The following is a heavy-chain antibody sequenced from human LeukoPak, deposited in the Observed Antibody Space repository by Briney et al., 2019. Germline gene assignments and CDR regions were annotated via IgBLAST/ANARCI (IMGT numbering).Heavy chain of an antibody. CDR3: ARGIVVVAQLGYYYYYMDV. CDR1: GYSISSGNY. J-gene: IGHJ6*03. D-gene: IGHD2-15*01. CDR2: IYHSGST. Sequence: SETLSLTCSVSGYSISSGNYWGWIRLPPGKGLQWIGSIYHSGSTYYNPSLKSRVTISVDTSKNQFSLKLSSVTAADTAVYYCARGIVVVAQLGYYYYYMDVWGKGTTVTISS. V-gene: IGHV4-38-2*01.